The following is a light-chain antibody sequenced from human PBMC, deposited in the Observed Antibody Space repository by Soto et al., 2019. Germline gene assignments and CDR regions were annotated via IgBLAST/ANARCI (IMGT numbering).Light chain of an antibody. Sequence: DIQMTQSPSSLSASVGDRVTITCRASQSISSYLNWYQQKPGKAPKLLIYAASSLQSGVPSRFSGSGSGTDFTLTISSLQPEDFATYYCQQSYSTLTWTFGQGTKGISN. CDR2: AAS. CDR1: QSISSY. CDR3: QQSYSTLTWT. V-gene: IGKV1-39*01. J-gene: IGKJ1*01.